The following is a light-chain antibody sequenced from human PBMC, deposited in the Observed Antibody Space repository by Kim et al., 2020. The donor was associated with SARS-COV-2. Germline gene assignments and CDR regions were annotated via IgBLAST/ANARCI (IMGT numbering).Light chain of an antibody. Sequence: GQAVPISCTGTSSDVGSNNFVSWYQHHPGNAPKLIIFEVNKPPSGVPDRFSGSKAGNAASLTVSELQAEDEADYYCSSYGGSSNLIFGGGTQLTVL. J-gene: IGLJ2*01. CDR3: SSYGGSSNLI. CDR2: EVN. V-gene: IGLV2-8*01. CDR1: SSDVGSNNF.